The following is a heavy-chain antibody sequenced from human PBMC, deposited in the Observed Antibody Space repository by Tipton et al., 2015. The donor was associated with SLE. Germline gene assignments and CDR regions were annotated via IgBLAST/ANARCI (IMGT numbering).Heavy chain of an antibody. CDR2: IWYDGSNR. V-gene: IGHV3-30*18. D-gene: IGHD4-17*01. CDR3: TKDDLYGDHPPRCFSH. CDR1: GFTFSSYG. Sequence: SLRLSCAASGFTFSSYGMHWVRQAPGKGLEWVAVIWYDGSNRYYVDSVKGRFTISRDNSKNTLYLQMNSLRAEETAVYYCTKDDLYGDHPPRCFSHGGRGPLVT. J-gene: IGHJ2*01.